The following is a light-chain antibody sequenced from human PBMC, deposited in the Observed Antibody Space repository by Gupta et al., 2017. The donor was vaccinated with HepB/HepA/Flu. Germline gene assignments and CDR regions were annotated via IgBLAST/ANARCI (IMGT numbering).Light chain of an antibody. CDR3: QHECSSPLT. Sequence: EIVLTQSPGTLSLSPGERATLSCVAIQSLRSSYLAWYQQQPGQAPSLLIYGASSRATGIPDRFSGSGSVTQFTLTVSRLEPEDYAVYYCQHECSSPLTLGGGTKVDIK. CDR1: QSLRSSY. CDR2: GAS. J-gene: IGKJ4*01. V-gene: IGKV3-20*01.